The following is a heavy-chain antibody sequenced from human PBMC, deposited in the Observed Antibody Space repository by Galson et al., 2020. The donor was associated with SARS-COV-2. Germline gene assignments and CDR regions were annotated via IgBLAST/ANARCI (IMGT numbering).Heavy chain of an antibody. CDR2: IGVAGDT. J-gene: IGHJ4*02. Sequence: SCAASGFTLSNYDMHWVRQTTGKGLEWVSTIGVAGDTYYPDSVKGRFTISRENAKNFLYLQMDNLRAEDTAVYYCARDNRVSGAFDYWGQGTLVTVSS. V-gene: IGHV3-13*01. CDR3: ARDNRVSGAFDY. D-gene: IGHD6-6*01. CDR1: GFTLSNYD.